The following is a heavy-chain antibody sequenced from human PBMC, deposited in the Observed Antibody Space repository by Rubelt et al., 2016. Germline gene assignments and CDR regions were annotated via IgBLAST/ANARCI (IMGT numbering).Heavy chain of an antibody. CDR3: ARSAHYYDSSGYYDY. D-gene: IGHD3-22*01. V-gene: IGHV4-39*01. J-gene: IGHJ4*02. Sequence: QLQLQESGPGLVKPSETLSLTCTVSGGSISSSSYYWGWIRQPPGKGLEWIGSIYYSGSTYYNPSLKCRVTISVDTSKNQFSLNLSSVTATDTAVDYCARSAHYYDSSGYYDYWGQGTLVTVSS. CDR1: GGSISSSSYY. CDR2: IYYSGST.